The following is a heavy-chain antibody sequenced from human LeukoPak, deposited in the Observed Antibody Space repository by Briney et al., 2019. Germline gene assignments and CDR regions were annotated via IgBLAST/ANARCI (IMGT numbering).Heavy chain of an antibody. V-gene: IGHV3-30-3*01. CDR3: ARGERVYYYYYGMDV. D-gene: IGHD6-25*01. CDR1: GFTFSSYA. J-gene: IGHJ6*02. CDR2: ISYDGSNK. Sequence: GRSLRLTCAASGFTFSSYAMHWVRQAPGKGLEWVAVISYDGSNKYYADSVKGRFTISRDNSKNTLYLQMKSLRAEDTAAYYCARGERVYYYYYGMDVWGQGTTVTVSS.